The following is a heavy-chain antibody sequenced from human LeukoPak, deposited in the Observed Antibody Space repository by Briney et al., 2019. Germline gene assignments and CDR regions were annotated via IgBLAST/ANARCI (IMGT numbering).Heavy chain of an antibody. Sequence: ASVKVSCKASGYTFTGYYMHWVRQAPGQGLEWMGRINPDSGGTHYAQNFQGWVTMTRDTSISTAYMELSRLRSDDTAVYYCARGTLTAPRSAFDIWGQGTMVTVSS. CDR3: ARGTLTAPRSAFDI. D-gene: IGHD1-14*01. CDR1: GYTFTGYY. CDR2: INPDSGGT. J-gene: IGHJ3*02. V-gene: IGHV1-2*04.